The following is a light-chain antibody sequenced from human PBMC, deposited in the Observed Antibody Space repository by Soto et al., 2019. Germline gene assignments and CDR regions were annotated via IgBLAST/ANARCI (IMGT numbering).Light chain of an antibody. CDR1: QSLVYSDAKTY. CDR2: LGS. V-gene: IGKV2-28*01. Sequence: DVVMTQTPLSLSVSLGQPASISCKSSQSLVYSDAKTYLYWYLQKPGQSPQLLIYLGSNRASGVPDRFSGSGSGTDFTLKISRVEAEDVGVYYCMQPLQSWTFGQGTKVDIK. CDR3: MQPLQSWT. J-gene: IGKJ1*01.